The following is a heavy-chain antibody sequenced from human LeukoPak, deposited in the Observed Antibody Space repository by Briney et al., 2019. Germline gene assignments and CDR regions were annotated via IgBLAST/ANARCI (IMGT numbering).Heavy chain of an antibody. J-gene: IGHJ5*02. CDR2: INHSGST. Sequence: PSETLSLTCAVYGGSFSGYYWSWIRQPPGKGLEWIGEINHSGSTNYNPSLKSRVTISVDTSKNQFSLKLSSVTAADTAVYYCARPAADGLHLGMKWFDPWGQGTLVTVSS. D-gene: IGHD3-16*01. V-gene: IGHV4-34*01. CDR1: GGSFSGYY. CDR3: ARPAADGLHLGMKWFDP.